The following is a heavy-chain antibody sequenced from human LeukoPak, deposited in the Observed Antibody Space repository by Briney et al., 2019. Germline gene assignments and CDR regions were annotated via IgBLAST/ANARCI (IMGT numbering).Heavy chain of an antibody. Sequence: GGSLRLSCAASGFTFSSYGMHWVRQAPGKGLEWVAVISYDGSNKYYADSVKGRFTISRDNSKNTLYLQMNSLRAEDTAVYYCAKGVITTVRGPQTNFYYYGMDVWGQGTTVTVSS. CDR2: ISYDGSNK. CDR1: GFTFSSYG. D-gene: IGHD3-10*01. J-gene: IGHJ6*02. CDR3: AKGVITTVRGPQTNFYYYGMDV. V-gene: IGHV3-30*18.